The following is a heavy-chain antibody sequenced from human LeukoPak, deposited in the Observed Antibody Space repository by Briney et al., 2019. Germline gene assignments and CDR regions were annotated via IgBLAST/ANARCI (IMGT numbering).Heavy chain of an antibody. CDR2: IYSDNT. D-gene: IGHD2-2*01. V-gene: IGHV3-53*05. CDR3: AKDMCSSTGCHEFDY. Sequence: AGRSLRPSCTVAGSTVSSNSMSCVSQAPRKGLEWVSFIYSDNTHSSDSVKGRFTISRDNAKNSLYLQMNSLRVEDTAFYYGAKDMCSSTGCHEFDYWGQGTLVTVSS. CDR1: GSTVSSNS. J-gene: IGHJ4*02.